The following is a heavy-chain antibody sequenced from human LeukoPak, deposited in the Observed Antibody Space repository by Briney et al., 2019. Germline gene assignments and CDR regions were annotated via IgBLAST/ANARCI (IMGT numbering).Heavy chain of an antibody. CDR3: ARDSDYSGNGNGDWFDP. CDR2: ISNYFGVT. J-gene: IGHJ5*02. V-gene: IGHV1-18*04. D-gene: IGHD4-11*01. CDR1: GFRFTSFG. Sequence: ASVNVSCKASGFRFTSFGVSWVRQAPGQGLEWMGWISNYFGVTHYAEKFEDRVTMTIDTSTATAYMELRSLRYDDTAICYCARDSDYSGNGNGDWFDPWGQGTVVTVSS.